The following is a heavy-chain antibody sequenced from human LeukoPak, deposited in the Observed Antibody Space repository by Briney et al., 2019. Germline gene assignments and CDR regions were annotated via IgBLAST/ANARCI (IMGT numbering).Heavy chain of an antibody. V-gene: IGHV4-30-4*01. CDR3: ARTYYGDYVESDAEYFQH. CDR1: GGSISSGDYY. CDR2: IYYSGST. D-gene: IGHD4-17*01. Sequence: SETLSLTCTVSGGSISSGDYYWSWIRQPPGKGLEWIEYIYYSGSTYYNPSLKSRVTISVDTSKNQFSLKLSSVTAADTAVYYCARTYYGDYVESDAEYFQHWGQGTLVTVSS. J-gene: IGHJ1*01.